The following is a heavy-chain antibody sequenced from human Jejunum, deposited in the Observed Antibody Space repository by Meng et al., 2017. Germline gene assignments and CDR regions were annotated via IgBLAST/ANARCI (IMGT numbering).Heavy chain of an antibody. CDR3: ARRDYSNWFYP. CDR2: IFYSGST. D-gene: IGHD4-11*01. CDR1: GGSISSSSYY. V-gene: IGHV4-39*01. Sequence: QVQLQQWGAGLLKPSETLSLTCSVLGGSISSSSYYWGWIRQPPGKGLEWIGNIFYSGSTYYNPSLKSRVTISVDTSKNQFSLKLSPVTAAETAVYYCARRDYSNWFYPWGQGTLVTVSS. J-gene: IGHJ5*02.